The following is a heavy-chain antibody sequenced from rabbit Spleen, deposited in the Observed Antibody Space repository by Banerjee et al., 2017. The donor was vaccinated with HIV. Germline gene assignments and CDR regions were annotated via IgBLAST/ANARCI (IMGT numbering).Heavy chain of an antibody. Sequence: QEQLVESGGGLVQPGGSLKLSCKASGFDFSDYGVSWVRQAPGKGLEWIGYIDPIFGSTYYASWVNGRFTISKTSSTTVTLQMTSLTAADTATYFCAREKSGDYGYDLWGPGTLVTVS. CDR1: GFDFSDYG. V-gene: IGHV1S39*01. CDR2: IDPIFGST. CDR3: AREKSGDYGYDL. J-gene: IGHJ6*01. D-gene: IGHD6-1*01.